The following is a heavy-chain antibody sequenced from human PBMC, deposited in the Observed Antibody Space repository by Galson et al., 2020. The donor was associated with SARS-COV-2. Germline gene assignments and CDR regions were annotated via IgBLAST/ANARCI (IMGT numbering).Heavy chain of an antibody. J-gene: IGHJ4*02. CDR3: ARDFGSSSEVFDY. CDR1: GFTFSSFW. Sequence: GGSLRLSCAGSGFTFSSFWMSWVRQAPGKGLEWVANIKSDGSDKHYVDSVKGRFTISRDNAENLLYLQMDNLRADDTALYYCARDFGSSSEVFDYWGQGTLVTVSS. CDR2: IKSDGSDK. V-gene: IGHV3-7*03. D-gene: IGHD2-15*01.